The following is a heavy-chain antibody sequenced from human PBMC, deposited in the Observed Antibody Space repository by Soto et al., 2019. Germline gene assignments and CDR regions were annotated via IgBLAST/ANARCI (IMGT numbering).Heavy chain of an antibody. CDR1: GYSFTCYW. D-gene: IGHD2-8*01. Sequence: PGESLKISCRGSGYSFTCYWIGWVRQMPGKGLEWMGIIYPGDSDTRYSPSFQGHVTISAEKSISTAYLQWISLKASDTAMYYCARNGYYYYYGMDVWVQGTTVTVSS. CDR3: ARNGYYYYYGMDV. V-gene: IGHV5-51*01. J-gene: IGHJ6*02. CDR2: IYPGDSDT.